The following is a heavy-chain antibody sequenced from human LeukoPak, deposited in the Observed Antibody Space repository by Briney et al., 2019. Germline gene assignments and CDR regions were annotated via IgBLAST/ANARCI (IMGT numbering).Heavy chain of an antibody. V-gene: IGHV3-48*01. D-gene: IGHD4-23*01. CDR1: GFTFSSYT. CDR2: IGTSSTTI. J-gene: IGHJ4*02. CDR3: AKNTKPTLVTPDF. Sequence: GGSLRLSCAASGFTFSSYTMNWVRQPPGKGLEWVSNIGTSSTTIYYADSVKGRFTISRDNSNLQMNSLRAEDSAVYYCAKNTKPTLVTPDFWGQGTLVTVSS.